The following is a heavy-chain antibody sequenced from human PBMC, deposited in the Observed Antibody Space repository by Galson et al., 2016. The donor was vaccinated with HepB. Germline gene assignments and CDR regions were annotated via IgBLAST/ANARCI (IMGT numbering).Heavy chain of an antibody. J-gene: IGHJ4*02. Sequence: SLRLSCAASGFTFSDYVMSWVRQAPGKGLEWVSVITGSGDTTYYAGSVKGRFTISRDNSKNTLFLQMNSLRAEDTAIYYCAKPRSSGWYEFDYWDQGTLVTVSS. D-gene: IGHD6-13*01. V-gene: IGHV3-23*01. CDR1: GFTFSDYV. CDR2: ITGSGDTT. CDR3: AKPRSSGWYEFDY.